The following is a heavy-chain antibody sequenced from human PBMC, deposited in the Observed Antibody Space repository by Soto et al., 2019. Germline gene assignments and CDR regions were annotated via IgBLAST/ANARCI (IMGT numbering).Heavy chain of an antibody. V-gene: IGHV3-66*01. D-gene: IGHD3-10*01. CDR2: ICSCCST. Sequence: GGSLRLSCAASGFTVSSNYMSWVRQAPGKGLEWVSVICSCCSTYYADSVKGRFTISRYNSKNTLYLHMNSLRAEDTAAYYCECSFGDGSGCYYTKYYFDYWGQGTLVTVSS. J-gene: IGHJ4*02. CDR1: GFTVSSNY. CDR3: ECSFGDGSGCYYTKYYFDY.